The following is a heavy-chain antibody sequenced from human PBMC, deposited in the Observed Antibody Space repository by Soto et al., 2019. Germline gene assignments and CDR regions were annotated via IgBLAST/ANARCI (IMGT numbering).Heavy chain of an antibody. J-gene: IGHJ4*02. CDR3: ATPVDRWSDFDY. Sequence: TGGSLRLSCAASGFTFSSYAMHWVRQAPGKGLEWVAVISYDGSNKYYADSVKGRFTISRDNSKNTLYLQMNSLRAEDTAVYYCATPVDRWSDFDYWGQGTLVTVSS. D-gene: IGHD2-15*01. CDR2: ISYDGSNK. V-gene: IGHV3-30-3*01. CDR1: GFTFSSYA.